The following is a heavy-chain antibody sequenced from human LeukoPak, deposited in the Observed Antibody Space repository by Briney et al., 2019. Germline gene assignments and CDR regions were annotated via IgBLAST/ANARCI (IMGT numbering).Heavy chain of an antibody. V-gene: IGHV3-66*01. D-gene: IGHD1-7*01. Sequence: RPGGSLRLSCAASGFTVSSNYMSWVRQAPGKGLEWVSVIYSGGSTYYTDSVKGRFTISRDNSKNTLYLQMNSLRAEDTAVYYCARDHITGTTHYFDYWGQGTLVTVSS. CDR2: IYSGGST. J-gene: IGHJ4*02. CDR1: GFTVSSNY. CDR3: ARDHITGTTHYFDY.